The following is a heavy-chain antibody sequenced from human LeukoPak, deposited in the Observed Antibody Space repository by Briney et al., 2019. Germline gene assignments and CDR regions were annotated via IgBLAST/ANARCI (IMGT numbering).Heavy chain of an antibody. D-gene: IGHD3-10*01. CDR2: INPSGGST. CDR1: GYTFTSYY. J-gene: IGHJ4*02. Sequence: ASVKVSCKASGYTFTSYYMHWVRQAPGQGLEWMGIINPSGGSTSYAQKFQGRVTMTRDTSTSTVYMELSSLRSEDTAVYYCAREGVSEGSGSYYPLNFDYWGQGTQVTVSS. V-gene: IGHV1-46*01. CDR3: AREGVSEGSGSYYPLNFDY.